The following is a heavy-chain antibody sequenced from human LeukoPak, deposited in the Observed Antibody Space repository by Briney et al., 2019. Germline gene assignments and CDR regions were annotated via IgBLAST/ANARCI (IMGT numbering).Heavy chain of an antibody. V-gene: IGHV1-18*01. J-gene: IGHJ6*03. CDR3: ARDHKGYSYGYRRGYSDYYYMDV. D-gene: IGHD5-18*01. Sequence: ASVKVSCKASGYTFTSYGISWVRQAPGQGLEWMGWISAYNGNTNYAQKLQGRVTMTTDTSTSTAYMELRSLRSDDTAVYYCARDHKGYSYGYRRGYSDYYYMDVWGKGTTVTVSS. CDR1: GYTFTSYG. CDR2: ISAYNGNT.